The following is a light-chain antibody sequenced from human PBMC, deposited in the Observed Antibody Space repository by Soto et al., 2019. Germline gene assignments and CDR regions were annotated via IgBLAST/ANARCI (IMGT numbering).Light chain of an antibody. CDR1: QSVSNN. J-gene: IGKJ5*01. Sequence: EVVMTQSPATLSVSPGEGVTLSCRASQSVSNNYLAWYQQKPGQAPRLLIYGASTRATGIPARFSGSGSGTEFTLTISSLQSEDFAVYYCQQYNNWPITFGQGTRLEIK. CDR3: QQYNNWPIT. CDR2: GAS. V-gene: IGKV3-15*01.